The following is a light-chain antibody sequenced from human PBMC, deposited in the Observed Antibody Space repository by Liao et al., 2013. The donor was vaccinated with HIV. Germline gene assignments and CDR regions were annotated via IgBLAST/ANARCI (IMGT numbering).Light chain of an antibody. V-gene: IGLV3-1*01. CDR1: KLGDKY. Sequence: SYELTQPPSVSVSPRQTASITCSGDKLGDKYACWYQQKPGQSPVVVIYQDTKRPSGIPERFSGSSSGNTATLTISETQAMDEADYYCQAWDSSTVVFGGGTKLTVL. J-gene: IGLJ2*01. CDR2: QDT. CDR3: QAWDSSTVV.